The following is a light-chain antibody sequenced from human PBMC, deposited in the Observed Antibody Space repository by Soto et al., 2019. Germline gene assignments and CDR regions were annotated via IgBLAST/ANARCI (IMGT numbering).Light chain of an antibody. V-gene: IGKV1-33*01. CDR2: GAS. CDR3: QYCDYLPL. J-gene: IGKJ3*01. Sequence: DFQMPKSPSSLSASVGDRVTITCRASHDISNYLNCYQNKPGKAPNLLIYGASNLETGFPSRFSGSGSGTDFTFTISSLQPEDIATYYCQYCDYLPLFGPGTTVDLK. CDR1: HDISNY.